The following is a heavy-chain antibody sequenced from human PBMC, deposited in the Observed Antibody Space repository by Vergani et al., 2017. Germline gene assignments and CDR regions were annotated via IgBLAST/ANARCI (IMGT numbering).Heavy chain of an antibody. J-gene: IGHJ4*02. CDR2: ISGSGGST. CDR1: GFTFSSYA. Sequence: EVRLLESGGGLVQPGVSLRLSCAASGFTFSSYAMSWVRQAPGKGLEWVSTISGSGGSTYYADSVKGRFTISRDNSKNTLYLQMNSLTAEDTAVYYCAEMGIAAAGRMYYFDYWGQGTLVTVSS. CDR3: AEMGIAAAGRMYYFDY. D-gene: IGHD6-13*01. V-gene: IGHV3-23*01.